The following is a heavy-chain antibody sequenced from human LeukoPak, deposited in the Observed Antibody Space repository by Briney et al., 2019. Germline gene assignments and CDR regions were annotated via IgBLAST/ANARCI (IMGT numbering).Heavy chain of an antibody. CDR2: ISAYNGNT. J-gene: IGHJ1*01. CDR1: GYTFTSYG. Sequence: GASVKVSCKASGYTFTSYGISWVRQAPGQGLEWMGWISAYNGNTNYAQKLQGRVTMTTDTSTSTAYMELRSLRSDDTAVYYCARDSSGYSLTPEYFQHWGQGTLVTVSS. D-gene: IGHD3-22*01. CDR3: ARDSSGYSLTPEYFQH. V-gene: IGHV1-18*01.